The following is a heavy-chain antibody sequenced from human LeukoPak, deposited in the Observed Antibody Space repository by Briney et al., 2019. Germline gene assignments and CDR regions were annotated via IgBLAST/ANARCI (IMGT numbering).Heavy chain of an antibody. CDR2: IYRDAKT. CDR3: AKVKGWYGEGYFDY. Sequence: PGGPLRLSCAASGFAVSSNYMSWVRQAPGKGLEWVSVIYRDAKTYYADSVKGRFTISRDISKNTLFLQMTSLRAEDTALYYCAKVKGWYGEGYFDYWGQGTLVTVSS. J-gene: IGHJ4*02. D-gene: IGHD3-10*01. V-gene: IGHV3-53*01. CDR1: GFAVSSNY.